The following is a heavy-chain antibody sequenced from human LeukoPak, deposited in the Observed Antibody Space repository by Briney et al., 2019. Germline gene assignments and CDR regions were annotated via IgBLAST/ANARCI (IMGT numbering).Heavy chain of an antibody. CDR2: IYYSGST. Sequence: SETLSLTCTVSGGSISSYYWSWIRQPPGKGLEWIGYIYYSGSTNYNPSLKSRVTISVDTSKNQFSLKLSSVTAADTAVYYCARHHPLGYCSSTSCPGFDPWGQGTLSPSPQ. CDR1: GGSISSYY. V-gene: IGHV4-59*08. CDR3: ARHHPLGYCSSTSCPGFDP. J-gene: IGHJ5*02. D-gene: IGHD2-2*01.